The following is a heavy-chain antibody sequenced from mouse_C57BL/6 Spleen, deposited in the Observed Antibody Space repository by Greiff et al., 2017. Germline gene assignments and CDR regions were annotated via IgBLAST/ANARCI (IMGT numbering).Heavy chain of an antibody. V-gene: IGHV1-82*01. D-gene: IGHD2-3*01. Sequence: QVQLQQSGPELVKPGASVKISCKASGYAFSSSWMNWVKQRPGKGLEWIGRIYPGDGDTNYNGKFKGKATLTADKSYSTAYMQISSLTSEDSAVYFCARWLLREEVDYWGQGTTLTVSS. CDR2: IYPGDGDT. J-gene: IGHJ2*01. CDR1: GYAFSSSW. CDR3: ARWLLREEVDY.